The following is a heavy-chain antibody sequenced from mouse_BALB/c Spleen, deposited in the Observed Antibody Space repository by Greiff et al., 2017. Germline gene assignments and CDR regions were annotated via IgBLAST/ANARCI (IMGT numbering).Heavy chain of an antibody. D-gene: IGHD2-4*01. V-gene: IGHV1-4*01. CDR2: INPSSGYT. CDR3: ASYYDYDVDY. Sequence: QVHVKQSGAELARPGASVKMSCKASGYTFTSYTMHWVKQRPGQGLEWIGYINPSSGYTNYNQKFKDKATLTADKSSSTAYMQLSSLTSEDSAVYYCASYYDYDVDYWGQGTTLTVSS. CDR1: GYTFTSYT. J-gene: IGHJ2*01.